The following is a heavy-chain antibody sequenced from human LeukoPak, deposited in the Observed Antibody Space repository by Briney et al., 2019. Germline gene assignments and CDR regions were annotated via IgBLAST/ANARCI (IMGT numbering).Heavy chain of an antibody. Sequence: GGSLRLSCVASGFTFSSYSMNWVRQAPGKGLEWVASILGGGTYMYYADSLKGRFTISRDNARNSLFLQMSSLRAEDTAVYYCARGDKYIAFSPPLQGFDYWGQGTLVTVSS. D-gene: IGHD3-3*02. CDR2: ILGGGTYM. CDR1: GFTFSSYS. CDR3: ARGDKYIAFSPPLQGFDY. J-gene: IGHJ4*02. V-gene: IGHV3-21*01.